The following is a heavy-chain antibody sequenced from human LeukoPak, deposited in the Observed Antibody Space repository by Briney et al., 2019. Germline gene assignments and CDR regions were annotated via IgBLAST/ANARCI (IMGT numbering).Heavy chain of an antibody. V-gene: IGHV3-30*03. CDR1: GFTFSSYG. CDR3: ARPGIAAAGTGYFDY. CDR2: LSYDGSNK. D-gene: IGHD6-13*01. Sequence: PGRSLRLSCAASGFTFSSYGMHWVRQAPGKGLEWVAVLSYDGSNKYYADSVKGRFTISRDNSKNTLYLQMNSLRAEDTAVYYCARPGIAAAGTGYFDYWGQGTLVTVSS. J-gene: IGHJ4*02.